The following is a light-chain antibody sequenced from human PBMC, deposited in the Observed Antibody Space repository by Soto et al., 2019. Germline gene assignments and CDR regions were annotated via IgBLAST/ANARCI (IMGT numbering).Light chain of an antibody. J-gene: IGKJ1*01. CDR2: WAS. CDR1: HSLSYQSTNKTY. V-gene: IGKV4-1*01. Sequence: IVMTQSPDSLSVSLGERATINCKSSHSLSYQSTNKTYFGCFQQTPRPPPTLLIYWASTRESGVPDRFSGTASGTDFTLTISSLQDEDVAIYYCQQYYTDSTFGRGTKVDIK. CDR3: QQYYTDST.